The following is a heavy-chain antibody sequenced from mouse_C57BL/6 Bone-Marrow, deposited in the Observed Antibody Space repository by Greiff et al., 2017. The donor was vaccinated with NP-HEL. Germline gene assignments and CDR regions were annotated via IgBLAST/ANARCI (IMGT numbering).Heavy chain of an antibody. V-gene: IGHV1-82*01. CDR2: IYPGDGDT. CDR1: GYTFSTSW. J-gene: IGHJ2*01. D-gene: IGHD6-1*01. Sequence: VQLQQSGPELVKPGASVKISCKASGYTFSTSWMNWMKQRPGKGLEWIGRIYPGDGDTHYSGNFEGKASLTADKSSNSAYMQLSSLTSEDSAVYFCARGESWGAFFDYGGQGTTLTGSS. CDR3: ARGESWGAFFDY.